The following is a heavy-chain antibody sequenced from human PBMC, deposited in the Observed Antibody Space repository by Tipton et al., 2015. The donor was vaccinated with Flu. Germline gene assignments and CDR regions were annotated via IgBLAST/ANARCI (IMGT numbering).Heavy chain of an antibody. V-gene: IGHV3-7*04. D-gene: IGHD4-23*01. J-gene: IGHJ4*02. CDR3: ARAVGDYSGNY. CDR1: GFTFTSHW. CDR2: INEDGSGE. Sequence: GSLRLSCAVSGFTFTSHWMSWVRQAPGKGLEWVANINEDGSGEYYVDSVKGRFTISRDNAKNSLYLQMNSLRVEDTAVYYCARAVGDYSGNYWGQGALVTVSS.